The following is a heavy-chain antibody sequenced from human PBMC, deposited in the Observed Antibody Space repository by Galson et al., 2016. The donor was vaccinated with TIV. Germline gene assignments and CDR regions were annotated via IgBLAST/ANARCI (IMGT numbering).Heavy chain of an antibody. Sequence: TLSLTCTVSGGSIINSDYDWSWIRQPAGKGLEWIGRIYPYETSHYNPSLKGRVTMSVDASKNQFSLKLSSVTAADTAVYYCAREIHHHGSGSYFIDHWGQGTLVTVSS. V-gene: IGHV4-61*02. CDR3: AREIHHHGSGSYFIDH. J-gene: IGHJ4*02. CDR2: IYPYETS. CDR1: GGSIINSDYD. D-gene: IGHD3-10*01.